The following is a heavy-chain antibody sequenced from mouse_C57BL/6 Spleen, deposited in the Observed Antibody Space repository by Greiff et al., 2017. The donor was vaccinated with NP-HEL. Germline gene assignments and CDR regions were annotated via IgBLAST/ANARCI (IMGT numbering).Heavy chain of an antibody. D-gene: IGHD4-1*01. V-gene: IGHV1-61*01. CDR3: ACGVDWDVGDPFGC. CDR1: GYTFTSYW. CDR2: IYPSDSDT. J-gene: IGHJ2*01. Sequence: VQLQQSGAELVRPGSSVKLSCKASGYTFTSYWMDWVKQRPGQGLEWIGNIYPSDSDTHYNQKFKDKATLTVDKSSSTAYMQLSSLTSEDSAVYYCACGVDWDVGDPFGCRGQGTTVTVSS.